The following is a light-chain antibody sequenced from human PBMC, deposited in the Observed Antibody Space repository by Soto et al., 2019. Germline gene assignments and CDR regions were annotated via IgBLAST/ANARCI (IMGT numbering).Light chain of an antibody. J-gene: IGLJ1*01. CDR3: CSYLDSPFV. CDR1: SSDVGVFKL. V-gene: IGLV2-23*01. CDR2: DGT. Sequence: QSVLTQPASVSGSPGHSVTISCTGTSSDVGVFKLVSWYQHHPGKAPQLIIYDGTKRPSGISNRFSGSTSGNTASLTISALQAADEAKYYCCSYLDSPFVFGIGTNVTDL.